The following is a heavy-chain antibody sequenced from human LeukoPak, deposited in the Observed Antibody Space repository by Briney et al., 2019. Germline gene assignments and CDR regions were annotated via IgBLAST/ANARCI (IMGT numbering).Heavy chain of an antibody. CDR3: AKVSRYCSGGSCYYHPFDY. J-gene: IGHJ4*02. CDR1: GFTFSSSA. D-gene: IGHD2-15*01. V-gene: IGHV3-23*01. CDR2: ISASGGST. Sequence: PGGSLRLSCAASGFTFSSSAMSWVRQVPGKGLEWVSGISASGGSTYYADSVRGRFTISRDNSKNTLYVQMNSLRDEDTAVYYCAKVSRYCSGGSCYYHPFDYWGQGTLVTVSS.